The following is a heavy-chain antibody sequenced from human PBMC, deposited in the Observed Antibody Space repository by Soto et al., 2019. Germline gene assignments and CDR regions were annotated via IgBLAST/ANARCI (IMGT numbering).Heavy chain of an antibody. V-gene: IGHV4-34*01. Sequence: PSETLSLTCAVYGGSFSGYYWSWIRQPPGKGLEWIGEINHSGSTNYNPSLKSRVTISVDTSKNQFSLKLSSVTATDTAVYYCARGSSIAVAGTSLDYYFMDAWGKGTTVTVS. D-gene: IGHD6-19*01. CDR3: ARGSSIAVAGTSLDYYFMDA. CDR2: INHSGST. J-gene: IGHJ6*03. CDR1: GGSFSGYY.